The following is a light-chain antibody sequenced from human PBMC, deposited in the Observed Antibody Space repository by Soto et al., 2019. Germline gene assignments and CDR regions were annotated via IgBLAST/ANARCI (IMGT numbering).Light chain of an antibody. CDR1: SSDVGGYNY. CDR3: CSYTSSITYV. CDR2: DVS. Sequence: QSVLTQPASVSGSPGQSITISCNGTSSDVGGYNYVSWYLHHPGKAPKLIIYDVSNRPSGVSNRFSGSKSGNTASLTVSGLQAEDEADYYCCSYTSSITYVFGTGTKVTVL. V-gene: IGLV2-14*03. J-gene: IGLJ1*01.